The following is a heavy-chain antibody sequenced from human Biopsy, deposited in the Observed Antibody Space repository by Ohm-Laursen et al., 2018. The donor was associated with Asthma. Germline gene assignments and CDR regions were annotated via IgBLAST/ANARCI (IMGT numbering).Heavy chain of an antibody. Sequence: GSSVKVSCKASGYTFIGCPIHWMRQAPGQGLEWMGRINPNSGGTNYAQKFQGRVTMTRDTSISTAYMEVSRLRSDDTAVYYCARGQKSAGDRWFDPWGQGTLVTASS. V-gene: IGHV1-2*06. CDR1: GYTFIGCP. J-gene: IGHJ5*02. CDR3: ARGQKSAGDRWFDP. D-gene: IGHD6-13*01. CDR2: INPNSGGT.